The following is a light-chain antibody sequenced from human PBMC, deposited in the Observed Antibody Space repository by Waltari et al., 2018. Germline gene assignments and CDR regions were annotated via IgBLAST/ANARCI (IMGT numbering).Light chain of an antibody. V-gene: IGKV3-15*01. Sequence: EIVMTQSPATLSVSPGESVTLSCRASQSVSSNLAWYQQKPGQAPRLLIYTASTRATDIPARFSGSGSGTEFTLTISSLQSEDFAVYYCQQYDRWPPYTFGQGTKLEIK. CDR2: TAS. CDR3: QQYDRWPPYT. J-gene: IGKJ2*01. CDR1: QSVSSN.